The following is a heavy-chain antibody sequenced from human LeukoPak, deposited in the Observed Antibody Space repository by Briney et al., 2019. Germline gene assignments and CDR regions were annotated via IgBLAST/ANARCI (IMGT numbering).Heavy chain of an antibody. J-gene: IGHJ3*02. D-gene: IGHD6-13*01. V-gene: IGHV3-23*01. CDR2: ISVSGGST. CDR3: AKYAQVVRSAFDI. Sequence: PGGSLRLSCVASGFIFSTYVMSWVRQAPGKGLEWVSGISVSGGSTYYADSVKGRFTISRDNSKNTLYLQMNSLRADDTAVYYCAKYAQVVRSAFDIWGQGTTVTVSS. CDR1: GFIFSTYV.